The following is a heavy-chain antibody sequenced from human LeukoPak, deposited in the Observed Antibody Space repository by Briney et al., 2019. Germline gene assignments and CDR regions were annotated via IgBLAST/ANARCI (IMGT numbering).Heavy chain of an antibody. J-gene: IGHJ5*02. CDR2: INPNSGGT. V-gene: IGHV1-2*02. CDR1: GYTFTRYY. CDR3: ARDLLGEVPLSAYNWLDP. Sequence: ASLKVSCKASGYTFTRYYMHWVRQAPGQGLEWMGWINPNSGGTNYAQKFQGRVTMTTDTSTSTAYMELSRLRSDDTAVYYCARDLLGEVPLSAYNWLDPWGQENLVTVSS. D-gene: IGHD3-16*01.